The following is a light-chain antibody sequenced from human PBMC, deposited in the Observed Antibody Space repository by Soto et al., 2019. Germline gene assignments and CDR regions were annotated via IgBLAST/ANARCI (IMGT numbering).Light chain of an antibody. CDR2: DAS. CDR3: QQCKVYPLA. CDR1: QGVSSA. Sequence: IQLTQSPSSLSASVGDRVTITCRASQGVSSALAWYQQKTGKPPKLLIYDASSLQSGVPSRFSGGGSGTDFTLTISSLQPEDFATYSCQQCKVYPLAFGQGTKLDIK. V-gene: IGKV1-13*02. J-gene: IGKJ2*01.